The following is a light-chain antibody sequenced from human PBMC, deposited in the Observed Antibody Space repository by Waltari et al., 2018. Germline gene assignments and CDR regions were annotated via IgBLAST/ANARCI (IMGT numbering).Light chain of an antibody. CDR1: SGLLASNY. J-gene: IGLJ3*02. Sequence: FILTHPHSVSESPGTTVTISCTRPSGLLASNYVQSYQTRPGSAPTTVIYEDNQRPSGVPDRLSGSIDSSSNSASLTISGLKAEDEADYYCQSYDSSNQVCGGGTKLTVL. CDR3: QSYDSSNQV. CDR2: EDN. V-gene: IGLV6-57*03.